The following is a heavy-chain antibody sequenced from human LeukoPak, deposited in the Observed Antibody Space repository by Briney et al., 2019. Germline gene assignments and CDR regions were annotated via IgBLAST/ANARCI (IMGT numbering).Heavy chain of an antibody. V-gene: IGHV1-2*02. Sequence: ASVKVSCKASGYTFIANYMHWVRQAPGQGLEWMGWINPNSGGTNYAQEFQGRVTMTRDTSISTAYMELSRLRSDDTAVYYCARGSGSSSFDTWGQGTLVTVSS. J-gene: IGHJ5*02. D-gene: IGHD3-10*01. CDR2: INPNSGGT. CDR3: ARGSGSSSFDT. CDR1: GYTFIANY.